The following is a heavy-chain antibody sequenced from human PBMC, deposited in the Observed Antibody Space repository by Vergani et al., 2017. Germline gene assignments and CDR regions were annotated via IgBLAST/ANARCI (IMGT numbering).Heavy chain of an antibody. CDR3: ARVVLRYFDWPPSSFDP. D-gene: IGHD3-9*01. CDR1: GYTFTSYG. J-gene: IGHJ5*02. CDR2: ISAYNGNT. V-gene: IGHV1-18*01. Sequence: QVQLVQSGAEVKKPGASVKVSCKASGYTFTSYGISWVRQAPGQGLEWMGWISAYNGNTNYAQKLQGRVTMTTDTSTSTAYMELRSLRSDDTAVYYCARVVLRYFDWPPSSFDPWGQGTLVTVSS.